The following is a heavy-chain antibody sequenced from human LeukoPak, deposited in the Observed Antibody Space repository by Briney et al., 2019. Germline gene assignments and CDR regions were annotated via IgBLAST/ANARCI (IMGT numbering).Heavy chain of an antibody. J-gene: IGHJ4*02. CDR2: IFYSGST. CDR3: ASSMVRGVIAFDY. D-gene: IGHD3-10*01. Sequence: PQTLSLTCTVSGGSISSGGYYWSWIRQHPGKGLEWIGYIFYSGSTDYNPSLKSRVIISVDTSKNQFSLKLSSVTAADTAVYYCASSMVRGVIAFDYWGQGTLVTVSS. V-gene: IGHV4-31*03. CDR1: GGSISSGGYY.